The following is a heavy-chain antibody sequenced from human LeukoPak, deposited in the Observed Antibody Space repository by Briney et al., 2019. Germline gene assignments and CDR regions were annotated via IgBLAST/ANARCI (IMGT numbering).Heavy chain of an antibody. CDR2: ISGSDDTT. Sequence: GGSLRLSCAASGFTLSSYAMSWARQAPGKGLEWVSAISGSDDTTYHTDSVKGRFTLSRDNSKNTLYLQMNSLRAEDTAVYYCAKKADRYPGDWVDVWGKGTTVTVSS. D-gene: IGHD2-21*02. V-gene: IGHV3-23*01. J-gene: IGHJ6*04. CDR1: GFTLSSYA. CDR3: AKKADRYPGDWVDV.